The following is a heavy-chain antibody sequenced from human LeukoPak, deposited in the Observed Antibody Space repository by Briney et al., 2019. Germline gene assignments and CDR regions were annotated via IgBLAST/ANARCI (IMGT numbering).Heavy chain of an antibody. CDR1: GFTFSSYA. V-gene: IGHV3-23*01. CDR2: ISGSGGST. D-gene: IGHD1-26*01. CDR3: VKHSGSYGVYYYGMDV. Sequence: GGSLRLSCAASGFTFSSYAMSWVRQAPGKGLEWVSAISGSGGSTYYADSVKGRFTISRDNSKNTLYLQMNSLRAEDTAVYYCVKHSGSYGVYYYGMDVWGQGTTVTVSS. J-gene: IGHJ6*02.